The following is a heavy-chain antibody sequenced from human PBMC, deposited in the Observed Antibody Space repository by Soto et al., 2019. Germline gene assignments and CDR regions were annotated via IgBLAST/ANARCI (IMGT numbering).Heavy chain of an antibody. V-gene: IGHV1-8*01. CDR3: ARWCLEWLPDYYYYYMDV. D-gene: IGHD3-3*01. Sequence: ASVNVSCKASGYTFTSYDINWVRQATGQGIEWMGWMNPNSGNTGYAQKFQGRVTMTRNTSISTAYMELSSLRSEYTAEYYCARWCLEWLPDYYYYYMDVRG. CDR1: GYTFTSYD. J-gene: IGHJ6*03. CDR2: MNPNSGNT.